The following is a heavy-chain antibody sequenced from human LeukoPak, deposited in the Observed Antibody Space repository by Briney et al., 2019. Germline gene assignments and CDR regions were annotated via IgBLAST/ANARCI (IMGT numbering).Heavy chain of an antibody. CDR2: IYPGDSDT. J-gene: IGHJ6*03. CDR1: GYSFTSYW. V-gene: IGHV5-51*01. Sequence: GESLKISCKGSGYSFTSYWIGWVRQMPGKGLEWMGIIYPGDSDTRYSPSFQGQVTISADKSISTAYLQWSSLKASDTAMYYCARLNYDILTGYSLGDNYYYMDVWGKGTTVTVSS. D-gene: IGHD3-9*01. CDR3: ARLNYDILTGYSLGDNYYYMDV.